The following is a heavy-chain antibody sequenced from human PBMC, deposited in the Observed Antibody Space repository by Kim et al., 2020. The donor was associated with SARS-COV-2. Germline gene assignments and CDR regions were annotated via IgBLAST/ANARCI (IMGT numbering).Heavy chain of an antibody. CDR2: IKSKTDGGTT. CDR3: TTDLYYYDSSGYYPLIDY. CDR1: GFTFSNAW. J-gene: IGHJ4*02. V-gene: IGHV3-15*01. D-gene: IGHD3-22*01. Sequence: GGSLRLSCAASGFTFSNAWMSWVRQAPGKGLEWVGRIKSKTDGGTTDYAAPVKGRFTISRDDSKNTLYLQMNSLKTEDTAVYYCTTDLYYYDSSGYYPLIDYWGQGTLVTVSS.